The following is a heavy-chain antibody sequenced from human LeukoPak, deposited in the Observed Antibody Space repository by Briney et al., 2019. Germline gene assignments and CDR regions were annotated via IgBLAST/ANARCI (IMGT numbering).Heavy chain of an antibody. V-gene: IGHV4-34*01. CDR1: GGSFSGYY. CDR2: INHSGST. CDR3: ARVGAVKVFDY. Sequence: SETLSLTCAVYGGSFSGYYWSWIRQPPGKRLEWIGEINHSGSTNYNPSLKSRVTISVDTSKNQFSLKLSSVTAADTAVYYCARVGAVKVFDYWGQGTLVTVSS. D-gene: IGHD4-17*01. J-gene: IGHJ4*02.